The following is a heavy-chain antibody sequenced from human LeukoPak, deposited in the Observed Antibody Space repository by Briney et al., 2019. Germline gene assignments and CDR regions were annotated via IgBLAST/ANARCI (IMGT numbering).Heavy chain of an antibody. CDR2: ISAYNGNT. CDR3: ARDRGSSGWRLYYYYYYMDV. D-gene: IGHD6-19*01. V-gene: IGHV1-18*01. J-gene: IGHJ6*03. CDR1: GDTFTSYG. Sequence: GASVKVSCKASGDTFTSYGISWVRQAPGQGLEWMGWISAYNGNTNYAQKLQGRVTMTTDTSTSTAYMELRSLRSDDTAVYYCARDRGSSGWRLYYYYYYMDVWGKGTTVTVSS.